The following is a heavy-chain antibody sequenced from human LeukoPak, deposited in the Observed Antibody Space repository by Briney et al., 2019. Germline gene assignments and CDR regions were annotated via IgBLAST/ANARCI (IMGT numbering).Heavy chain of an antibody. CDR3: ARGLDIVGEYYYYYGMDV. V-gene: IGHV4-34*01. CDR1: GGSFSGYY. Sequence: SETLSLTCAVYGGSFSGYYWSWIRQPPGKGLEWIGEINHSGSTNYNPSLKSRVTISVDTSKNQFSLKLSSVTAADTAAYYCARGLDIVGEYYYYYGMDVWGQGTTVTVSS. CDR2: INHSGST. J-gene: IGHJ6*02. D-gene: IGHD2-15*01.